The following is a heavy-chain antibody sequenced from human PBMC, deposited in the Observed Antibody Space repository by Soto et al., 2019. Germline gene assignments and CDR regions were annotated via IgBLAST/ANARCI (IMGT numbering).Heavy chain of an antibody. D-gene: IGHD3-3*01. CDR3: ASDPPYYDFWSGYYGKDGMDV. V-gene: IGHV1-69*06. J-gene: IGHJ6*02. Sequence: QVQLVQSGAEVKKPGSSVKVSCKASGGTFSSYAISWVRQAPGQGLEWMGGISPIFGTANYAQKFQGRVTITADKSTSTAYMELSSLRSEETAVYYCASDPPYYDFWSGYYGKDGMDVWGQGTTVTVSS. CDR2: ISPIFGTA. CDR1: GGTFSSYA.